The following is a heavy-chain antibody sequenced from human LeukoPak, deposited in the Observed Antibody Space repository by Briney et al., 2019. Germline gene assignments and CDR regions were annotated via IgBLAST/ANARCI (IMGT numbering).Heavy chain of an antibody. CDR1: GLTFSSYW. CDR2: INSDGSST. CDR3: ARGFGELHFDY. Sequence: GGSLRLSCAASGLTFSSYWMHWVRQAPGKGLVWVSRINSDGSSTSYADSVKGRFTISRDNAKNTLYLQMNSLRAEDTAVYYCARGFGELHFDYWGQGTLVTVSS. J-gene: IGHJ4*02. D-gene: IGHD3-10*01. V-gene: IGHV3-74*01.